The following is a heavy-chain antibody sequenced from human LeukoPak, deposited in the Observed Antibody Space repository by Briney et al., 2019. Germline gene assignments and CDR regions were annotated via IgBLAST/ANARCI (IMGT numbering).Heavy chain of an antibody. J-gene: IGHJ4*02. V-gene: IGHV3-30*02. CDR3: AKDEMATSPFDY. CDR2: IRYDGSNK. Sequence: GGSLRLSCVASGFTFSRYSMNWVRQAPGKGLEWVAFIRYDGSNKYYADSVKGRFTISRDNSKNTLYLQMNSLRAEDTAVYYCAKDEMATSPFDYWGQGTLVTVSS. D-gene: IGHD5-24*01. CDR1: GFTFSRYS.